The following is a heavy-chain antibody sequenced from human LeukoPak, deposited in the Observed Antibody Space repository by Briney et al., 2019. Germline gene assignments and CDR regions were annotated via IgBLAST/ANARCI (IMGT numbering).Heavy chain of an antibody. J-gene: IGHJ4*02. CDR3: ARTTNYDSSRYHYYFDY. CDR2: IKQDESEK. CDR1: GFTFSSYW. Sequence: PGGSLRLSCAAPGFTFSSYWMSWVRQAPGRGLEWVANIKQDESEKYYVDSVKGRFTISRDNAKKSLYLQMNSLRAEDTAMYYCARTTNYDSSRYHYYFDYWGQGTLVTVSS. V-gene: IGHV3-7*05. D-gene: IGHD3-22*01.